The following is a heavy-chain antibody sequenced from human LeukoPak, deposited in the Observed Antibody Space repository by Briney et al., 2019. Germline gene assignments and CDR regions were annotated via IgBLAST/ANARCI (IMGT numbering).Heavy chain of an antibody. CDR2: ISAYNGNT. J-gene: IGHJ4*02. V-gene: IGHV1-18*01. CDR1: GYTFTSYG. D-gene: IGHD3-10*01. Sequence: ASVKVSCKASGYTFTSYGISWVRQAPGQGLEWMGWISAYNGNTNYAQKLQGRVTMTTDTSTSTAYMELRSLRSDDTAVYYCARSKGSRLWFGELLRVLPFDYWGQGTLVTVSS. CDR3: ARSKGSRLWFGELLRVLPFDY.